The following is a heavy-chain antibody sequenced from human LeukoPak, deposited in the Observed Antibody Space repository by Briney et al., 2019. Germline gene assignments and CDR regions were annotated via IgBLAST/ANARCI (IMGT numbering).Heavy chain of an antibody. Sequence: GSLRLSCAASGFTFSDYYMSWIRQPPGKGLEWIGEINHSGSTNYNPSLKSRVTISVDTSKNQFSLKLSSVTAADTAVYYCARGTGKTGRYFDYWGQGTLVTVSS. CDR1: GFTFSDYY. CDR3: ARGTGKTGRYFDY. D-gene: IGHD1-1*01. CDR2: INHSGST. V-gene: IGHV4-34*01. J-gene: IGHJ4*02.